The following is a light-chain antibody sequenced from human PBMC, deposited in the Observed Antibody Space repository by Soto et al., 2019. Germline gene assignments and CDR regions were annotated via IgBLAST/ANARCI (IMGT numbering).Light chain of an antibody. V-gene: IGKV3-11*01. CDR1: QSVSSY. J-gene: IGKJ3*01. Sequence: EIVLTQSPATLSLSPGERATLSCRASQSVSSYVAWYQQKPGQAPRLLIYDASNRATGIPARFSGSGSGTDFTLHISSLEPEDFAVYSCQRPSSRPCAFGPGTKVDIK. CDR3: QRPSSRPCA. CDR2: DAS.